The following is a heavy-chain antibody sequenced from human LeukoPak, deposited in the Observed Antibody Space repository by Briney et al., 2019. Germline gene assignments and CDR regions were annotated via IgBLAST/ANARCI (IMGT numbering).Heavy chain of an antibody. D-gene: IGHD3-10*01. Sequence: PSETLSLTCAVSGGSLSGYYWSWIRQPPGKGLEWIGEINHSGSTNYNPSLKSRVTISVDSSKNHFSLKLTSVTAADTAVYYCARLGAGSFDPWGQGTLVTVSS. CDR1: GGSLSGYY. J-gene: IGHJ5*02. CDR3: ARLGAGSFDP. V-gene: IGHV4-34*01. CDR2: INHSGST.